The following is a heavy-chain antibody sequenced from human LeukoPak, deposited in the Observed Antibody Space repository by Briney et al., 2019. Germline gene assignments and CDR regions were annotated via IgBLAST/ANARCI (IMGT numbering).Heavy chain of an antibody. CDR1: GYTFTDYY. CDR2: VDPEDGET. Sequence: ASVKISCKVSGYTFTDYYMHWVQQAPGKGLEWMGLVDPEDGETIYAEKFQGRVTITADTSTDTAYMELSSLRSEATAVYYCARGGAMIVVVNEYDYWGQGTLVTVSS. J-gene: IGHJ4*02. CDR3: ARGGAMIVVVNEYDY. V-gene: IGHV1-69-2*01. D-gene: IGHD3-22*01.